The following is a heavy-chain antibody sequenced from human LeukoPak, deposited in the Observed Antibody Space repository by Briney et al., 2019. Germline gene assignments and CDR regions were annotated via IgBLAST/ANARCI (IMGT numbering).Heavy chain of an antibody. Sequence: SETLSLTCTVPGGSISSYYWSWIRQPPGKGLEWIGYIYYSGSTNYNPSLKSRVTISVDTSKNQFSLKLSSVTAADTAVYYCATQHYDILTGYPRWFDPWGQGTLVTVSS. J-gene: IGHJ5*02. CDR3: ATQHYDILTGYPRWFDP. D-gene: IGHD3-9*01. V-gene: IGHV4-59*08. CDR1: GGSISSYY. CDR2: IYYSGST.